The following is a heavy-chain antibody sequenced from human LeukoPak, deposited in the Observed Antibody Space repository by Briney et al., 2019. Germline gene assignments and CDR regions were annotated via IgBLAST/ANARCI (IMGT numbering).Heavy chain of an antibody. CDR1: GFTFDDFG. CDR3: VRLRSPVAYYYYMDV. CDR2: VNWNGGTT. J-gene: IGHJ6*03. V-gene: IGHV3-20*01. Sequence: GGSLRLSCAASGFTFDDFGMSWVRQVPGKGLEWVSRVNWNGGTTNYVDSVKGRFTISRDNAKNSLYLQMNSLRAADTALYHCVRLRSPVAYYYYMDVWGKGTTVTVSS.